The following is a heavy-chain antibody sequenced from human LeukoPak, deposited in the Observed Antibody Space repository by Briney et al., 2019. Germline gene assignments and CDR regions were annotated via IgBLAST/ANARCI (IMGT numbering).Heavy chain of an antibody. CDR1: GFTFSSYW. CDR3: ARATAIVVVIQSDY. V-gene: IGHV3-7*01. D-gene: IGHD3-22*01. Sequence: GGSLRLSCAASGFTFSSYWMSWVRQAPGKGLEWVANITQDGSEKYYVDSVKGRFTISRDNAKNSLYLQMNSLRAEDTAVYYCARATAIVVVIQSDYWGQGTLVTVSS. J-gene: IGHJ4*02. CDR2: ITQDGSEK.